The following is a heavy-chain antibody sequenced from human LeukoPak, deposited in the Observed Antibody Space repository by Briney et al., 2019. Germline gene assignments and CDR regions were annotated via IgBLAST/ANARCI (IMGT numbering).Heavy chain of an antibody. V-gene: IGHV1-69*05. CDR1: GGTFSSYA. CDR3: ARGLDYYDSSGYGNDAFDI. J-gene: IGHJ3*02. Sequence: SVKLSCKASGGTFSSYAISWVRQAPGQGLEWMGGIIPIFGTANYAQKFQGRVTITTDESTSTAYMELSSLRSEDTAVYYCARGLDYYDSSGYGNDAFDIWGQGTMVTVSS. D-gene: IGHD3-22*01. CDR2: IIPIFGTA.